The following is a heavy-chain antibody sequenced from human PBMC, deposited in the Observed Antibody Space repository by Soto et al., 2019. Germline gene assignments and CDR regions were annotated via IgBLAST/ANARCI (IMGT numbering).Heavy chain of an antibody. CDR3: AREGRGKKAGYNGLVSLGY. D-gene: IGHD2-2*02. CDR1: GSRFSNYV. J-gene: IGHJ4*02. CDR2: IIPIFNST. Sequence: QVQLVQSGAEVKTPGSSLKVSCTVSGSRFSNYVISWVRQAPGHGLEWWGRIIPIFNSTQYAEKFQGRVTITADKFTNTASLDLSSLRSDDTAVYYCAREGRGKKAGYNGLVSLGYWGQGTLVTVSS. V-gene: IGHV1-69*06.